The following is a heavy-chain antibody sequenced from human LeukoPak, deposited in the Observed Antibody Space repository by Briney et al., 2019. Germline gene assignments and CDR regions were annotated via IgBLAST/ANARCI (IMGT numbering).Heavy chain of an antibody. V-gene: IGHV4-31*03. J-gene: IGHJ6*02. CDR1: GGSISSGGYY. Sequence: SQTLSLTCTVSGGSISSGGYYWSWIRQHPGNGLEWIGYIYYSGSTYYNPSLKSRVTISVDTSKNQFSLKLSSVTAADTAVYYCARATRVFGVVIMGPNYYYGMDVWGQGTTVTVSS. D-gene: IGHD3-3*01. CDR2: IYYSGST. CDR3: ARATRVFGVVIMGPNYYYGMDV.